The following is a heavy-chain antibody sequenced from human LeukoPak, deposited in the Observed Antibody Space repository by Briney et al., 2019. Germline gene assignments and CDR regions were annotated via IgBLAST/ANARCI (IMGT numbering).Heavy chain of an antibody. V-gene: IGHV3-48*01. Sequence: GGSLRLSCAASGFTFSTYSMNWVRQAPGKGLEWVSYISTSSSIIYYADSVKGRFTISRDNSKNTLYLQMNSLRAEDTAVYYCAKEATGSYDAFDIWGQGTMVTVSS. CDR2: ISTSSSII. CDR3: AKEATGSYDAFDI. J-gene: IGHJ3*02. D-gene: IGHD1-1*01. CDR1: GFTFSTYS.